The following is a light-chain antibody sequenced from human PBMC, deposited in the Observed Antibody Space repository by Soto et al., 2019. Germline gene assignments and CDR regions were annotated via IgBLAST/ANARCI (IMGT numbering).Light chain of an antibody. CDR1: QSISSW. V-gene: IGKV1-5*01. J-gene: IGKJ1*01. CDR3: QQYYTTPS. Sequence: DIQMTQSPSTLSASVGDRVTITCRASQSISSWLAWYQQKPGKAPKLLIYDASSLESGVPSRFSGSGSGTEFTLTISSLQAEDVAVYFCQQYYTTPSFGQGTKVEIK. CDR2: DAS.